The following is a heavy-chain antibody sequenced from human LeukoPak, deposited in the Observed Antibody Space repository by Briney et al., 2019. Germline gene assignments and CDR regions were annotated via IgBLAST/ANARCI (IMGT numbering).Heavy chain of an antibody. V-gene: IGHV4-59*01. CDR3: GGGGTYSQFDY. CDR1: GGSIRSYY. CDR2: MYYSGST. D-gene: IGHD1-26*01. Sequence: PSETLSLTCAVSGGSIRSYYWNWVRQPPGKGLEWIGYMYYSGSTNYNPSLKSRVTISGDTSNNQFSLKLNSVTAADTAVYYCGGGGTYSQFDYWGQGTLVTASS. J-gene: IGHJ4*02.